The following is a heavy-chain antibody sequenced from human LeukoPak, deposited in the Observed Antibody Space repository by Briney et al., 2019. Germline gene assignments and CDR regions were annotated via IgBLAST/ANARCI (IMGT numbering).Heavy chain of an antibody. CDR1: GGSISSVSYQ. CDR3: ARSISYYYDAFDI. V-gene: IGHV4-61*02. CDR2: IYTSGST. D-gene: IGHD3-10*01. J-gene: IGHJ3*02. Sequence: SEPLSLPCTVSGGSISSVSYQWRWIRRPAAEGLEWIGRIYTSGSTNYHPSLKSRVTISVDTSKNQFSLKLSSVTAADTDVYYCARSISYYYDAFDIWGQGTMVTVSS.